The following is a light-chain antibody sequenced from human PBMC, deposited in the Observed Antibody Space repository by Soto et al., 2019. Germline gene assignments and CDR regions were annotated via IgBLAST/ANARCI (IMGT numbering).Light chain of an antibody. CDR3: QQYKSYSRT. V-gene: IGKV1-5*03. J-gene: IGKJ1*01. CDR2: KAS. CDR1: QSIDIW. Sequence: DIQMIQSPSTLSASVGDRVSITCRATQSIDIWLAWYQQKPGKAPKVLIYKASILESGVPSRFSGSGSGTGFTLTISSLQPEDFATYYCQQYKSYSRTFGQGTKVEIK.